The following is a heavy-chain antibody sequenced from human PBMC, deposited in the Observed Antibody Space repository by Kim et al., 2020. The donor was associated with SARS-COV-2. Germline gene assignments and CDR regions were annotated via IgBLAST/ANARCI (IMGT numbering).Heavy chain of an antibody. D-gene: IGHD3-16*01. Sequence: GGSLRLSCAASGFKVSGNYMSWVRQAPGKGPEWISIIYSGNSTYYADSVKGRFTISRDNSKNTLELRMSSQKVEDTAIYYCVGGPTRHYVWGRGTLVTVSS. CDR2: IYSGNST. J-gene: IGHJ4*02. V-gene: IGHV3-53*01. CDR3: VGGPTRHYV. CDR1: GFKVSGNY.